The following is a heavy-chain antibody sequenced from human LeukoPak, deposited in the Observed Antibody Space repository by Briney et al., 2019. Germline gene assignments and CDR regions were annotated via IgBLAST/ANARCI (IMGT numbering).Heavy chain of an antibody. CDR1: GGSISSYY. V-gene: IGHV4-59*01. CDR2: IYYSGTT. CDR3: ARISGGGYWYFDL. Sequence: SETLSLTCTASGGSISSYYWSWIRQPPGKGLEWIGYIYYSGTTSYIPSLKSRVTISVDTSKNQFSLRLTSVTAADTAVYYCARISGGGYWYFDLWGRGTLVTVSS. D-gene: IGHD2-15*01. J-gene: IGHJ2*01.